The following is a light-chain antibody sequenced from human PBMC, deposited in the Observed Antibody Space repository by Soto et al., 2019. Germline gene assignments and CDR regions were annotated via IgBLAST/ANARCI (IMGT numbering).Light chain of an antibody. CDR1: QRVTSQ. Sequence: EMVLTQSPATLSSSPGERATLSCRASQRVTSQLAWYQHKPGQAPRLLIYDASNTATGIPARFSGSGSGTHFARTSRGLELVYLGESLCAQRVWPWTVGQGTKVDIK. CDR3: AQRVWPWT. V-gene: IGKV3-11*01. J-gene: IGKJ1*01. CDR2: DAS.